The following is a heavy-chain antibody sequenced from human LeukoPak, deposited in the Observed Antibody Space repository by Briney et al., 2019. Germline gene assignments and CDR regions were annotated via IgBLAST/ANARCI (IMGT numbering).Heavy chain of an antibody. J-gene: IGHJ4*02. CDR3: ASFQMDPGNS. CDR2: INGDGSST. V-gene: IGHV3-74*01. Sequence: PGGSLRLSCAASGFTFSSYWMHWVRQAPGKGLVWVSRINGDGSSTDYADAVRGRFTISRDNTKNTLYLPMNRLRAEDTAVYYCASFQMDPGNSWGQGTLVTVSS. D-gene: IGHD5-24*01. CDR1: GFTFSSYW.